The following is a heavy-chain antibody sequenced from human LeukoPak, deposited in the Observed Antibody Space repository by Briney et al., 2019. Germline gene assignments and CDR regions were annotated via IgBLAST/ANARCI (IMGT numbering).Heavy chain of an antibody. Sequence: ASVKVSCKASGYTLAGYFIHWVRQAPGQGLEWMGRINPNSGDTEYAPKFQGWVTMTRDTSISTAYVEVRRLISDDTAVYYCARDLASTSNWEFDFWGQGTLALVSS. V-gene: IGHV1-2*04. CDR1: GYTLAGYF. D-gene: IGHD1-26*01. J-gene: IGHJ4*02. CDR3: ARDLASTSNWEFDF. CDR2: INPNSGDT.